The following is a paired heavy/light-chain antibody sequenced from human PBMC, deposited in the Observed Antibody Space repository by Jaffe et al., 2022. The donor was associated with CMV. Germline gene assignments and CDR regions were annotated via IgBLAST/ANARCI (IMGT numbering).Light chain of an antibody. CDR3: QQYNSYPLT. J-gene: IGKJ4*01. V-gene: IGKV1-5*03. CDR2: QAS. Sequence: DIQMTQSPSTLSASVGDRVTITCRASQSISSWLAWYQQKPGKAPKLLIYQASSLESGVPSRFSGSGSGTEFTLTISSLQPDDFATYYCQQYNSYPLTFGGGTKVEIK. CDR1: QSISSW.
Heavy chain of an antibody. CDR3: ATGRYLVPFI. J-gene: IGHJ3*02. D-gene: IGHD3-10*01. CDR2: IYSGGSNT. V-gene: IGHV3-53*02. Sequence: EVQLVETGGGLIQPGGSLRLSCAASGFTVSSNYMSWVRQAPGKGLEWVAVIYSGGSNTYYADSVKGRFTISRDNSKSTLYLQMNSLRAEDTAVYYCATGRYLVPFIWGQGTMVTVSS. CDR1: GFTVSSNY.